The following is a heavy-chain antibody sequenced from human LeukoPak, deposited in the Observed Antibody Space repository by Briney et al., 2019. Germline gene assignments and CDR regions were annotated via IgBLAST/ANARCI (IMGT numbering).Heavy chain of an antibody. CDR2: IIPIFGTA. J-gene: IGHJ4*02. D-gene: IGHD1-26*01. CDR3: ARYIVGAYFDY. Sequence: ASVKVSCKASGGTFSSYAISWVRQAPGQGLEWMGRIIPIFGTANYAQKFQGRVTITTDESTRTAYMELSSLRSEDTAVYYCARYIVGAYFDYWGQGTLVTVSS. V-gene: IGHV1-69*05. CDR1: GGTFSSYA.